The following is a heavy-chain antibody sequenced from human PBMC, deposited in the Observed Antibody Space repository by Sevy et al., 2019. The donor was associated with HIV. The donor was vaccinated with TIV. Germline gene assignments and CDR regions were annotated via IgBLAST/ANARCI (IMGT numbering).Heavy chain of an antibody. J-gene: IGHJ4*02. Sequence: LSLTCAVSGYSISSRYYWGWVRQPPGKGLEWIASMYYSGSTYYNPSLRSRVTISLDTSENQFSLKLTSVTAADTAVYYCASDITSNWLFFDYWGQGILVTVSS. CDR2: MYYSGST. V-gene: IGHV4-38-2*01. D-gene: IGHD6-13*01. CDR3: ASDITSNWLFFDY. CDR1: GYSISSRYY.